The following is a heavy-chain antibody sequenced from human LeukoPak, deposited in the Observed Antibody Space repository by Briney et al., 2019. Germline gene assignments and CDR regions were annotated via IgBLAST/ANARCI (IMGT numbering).Heavy chain of an antibody. CDR1: GYTFTGYY. CDR3: ARASTPRVIASFDY. Sequence: ASVKVSCKASGYTFTGYYVHWVRQAPGQGLEWMGWINPNSGGTNYAQKFQGRVTMTRDTSISTAYMELSRLRSDDTAVYYCARASTPRVIASFDYWGQGSLVTVSS. J-gene: IGHJ4*02. D-gene: IGHD2-21*01. V-gene: IGHV1-2*02. CDR2: INPNSGGT.